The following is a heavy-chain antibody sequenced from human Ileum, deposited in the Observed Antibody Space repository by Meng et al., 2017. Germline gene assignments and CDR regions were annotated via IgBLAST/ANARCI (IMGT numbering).Heavy chain of an antibody. CDR2: TNGDGTYT. CDR1: GFTLTGNW. V-gene: IGHV3-74*03. D-gene: IGHD1-26*01. Sequence: VRVVESGGGGVRLGGSRSLSCVVSGFTLTGNWRHWVRQIPGKGPEWVARTNGDGTYTEYADSVRGRFTISRDNAKNTMYLQMISLRVEDTDVYFCAKDWGGVGALDYWGQGSLVTVSS. J-gene: IGHJ4*02. CDR3: AKDWGGVGALDY.